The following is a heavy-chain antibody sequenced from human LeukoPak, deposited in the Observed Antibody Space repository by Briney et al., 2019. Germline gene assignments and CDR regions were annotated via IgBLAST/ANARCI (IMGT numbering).Heavy chain of an antibody. Sequence: SETLSLTCTVSGDSISSTSYYWGWIRQPPGKGLEWIGSIYYSGSTYYNPSLKSRPTISVDTSKNQFSLKLSSVTAADTAVYYCARVLLYFAPMVVVAASSDNWFDPWGQGTLVTVSS. CDR1: GDSISSTSYY. CDR3: ARVLLYFAPMVVVAASSDNWFDP. J-gene: IGHJ5*02. D-gene: IGHD2-15*01. CDR2: IYYSGST. V-gene: IGHV4-39*07.